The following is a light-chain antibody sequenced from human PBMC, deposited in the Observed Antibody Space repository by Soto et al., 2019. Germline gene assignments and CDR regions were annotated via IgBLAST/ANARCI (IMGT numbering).Light chain of an antibody. CDR1: SSDVGGYNY. Sequence: QSALTQPASVSGSPGQSSTISYTGTSSDVGGYNYVSWYQQHPDKAPKLMIYVVSNRPSGVSNRFSGSKSGNTASLTISGLQAEDEADYYCSSHTSSNTPYVFATGTKLTVL. CDR3: SSHTSSNTPYV. J-gene: IGLJ1*01. V-gene: IGLV2-14*01. CDR2: VVS.